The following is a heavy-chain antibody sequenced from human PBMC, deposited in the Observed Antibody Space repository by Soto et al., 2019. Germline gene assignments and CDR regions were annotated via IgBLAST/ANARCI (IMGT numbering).Heavy chain of an antibody. CDR3: ARHEGWTGPDQ. CDR2: IFHDGNT. CDR1: GASIGSGGW. V-gene: IGHV4-4*02. J-gene: IGHJ5*02. Sequence: QVHLQESGPGLVKPSETLSLTCAVSGASIGSGGWRSWVRQPPGKGLEWIAEIFHDGNTNYSPSLKSRVTISVDKSQNQFSLNVYSVTAADTAVYYCARHEGWTGPDQWGQGTLVTVSS. D-gene: IGHD2-8*02.